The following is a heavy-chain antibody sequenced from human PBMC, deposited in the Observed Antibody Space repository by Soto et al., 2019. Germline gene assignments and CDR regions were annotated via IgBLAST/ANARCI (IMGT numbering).Heavy chain of an antibody. V-gene: IGHV4-30-4*01. CDR2: IYYSGST. CDR1: GGSISSGDYY. J-gene: IGHJ4*02. D-gene: IGHD4-4*01. Sequence: QVQLQESGPGLVKPSQTLSLTCTVPGGSISSGDYYWSWIRQPPGKVLEWIGYIYYSGSTYYNPSLKSRVTISVDTSKNQFSLKLSSVTAADTAVYYCASTSDYRNSSFDYWGQGTLVTVSS. CDR3: ASTSDYRNSSFDY.